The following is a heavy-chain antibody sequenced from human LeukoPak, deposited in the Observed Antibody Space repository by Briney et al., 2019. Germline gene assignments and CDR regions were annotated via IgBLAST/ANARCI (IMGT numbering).Heavy chain of an antibody. CDR3: AKVWSSVSYDTFDI. Sequence: GGSLRLSCAASGFTFVDYAMHWVRQAPGKGLEWVSGISWNSGSIGYADSVKGRFTISRDNAKNSLYLQMNSLRAEDTALYYCAKVWSSVSYDTFDIWGQGTMVTVSS. J-gene: IGHJ3*02. D-gene: IGHD5-18*01. CDR2: ISWNSGSI. V-gene: IGHV3-9*01. CDR1: GFTFVDYA.